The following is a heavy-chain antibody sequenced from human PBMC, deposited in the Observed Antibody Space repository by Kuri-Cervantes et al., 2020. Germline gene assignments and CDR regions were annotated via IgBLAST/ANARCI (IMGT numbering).Heavy chain of an antibody. CDR3: ARAPLTRRGIEDDDAFDI. D-gene: IGHD3-10*01. CDR1: GFTFSSYG. CDR2: IWYDGSNK. V-gene: IGHV3-33*08. Sequence: GGSLRLSCAASGFTFSSYGMHWVRQAPGKGLEWVAVIWYDGSNKYYADSVKGRFTISRDNAKNSLYLQMKSLRGEDTAVYYCARAPLTRRGIEDDDAFDIWGQGTMVTVSS. J-gene: IGHJ3*02.